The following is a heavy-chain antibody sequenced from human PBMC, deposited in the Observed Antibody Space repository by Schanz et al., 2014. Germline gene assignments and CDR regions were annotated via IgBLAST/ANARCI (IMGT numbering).Heavy chain of an antibody. Sequence: QVQLVDSGGGLVKPGGSLRLSCAASGFTFSDYYMTWIRQAPGKGLEWVSDISNSGDSTHYADSVKGRVTISRDNSRNTVYLQMSSLRAEDTAVYYCVKDDRGDVVVVAANYWGQGAQVIVSS. V-gene: IGHV3-11*05. D-gene: IGHD2-15*01. J-gene: IGHJ4*02. CDR1: GFTFSDYY. CDR2: ISNSGDST. CDR3: VKDDRGDVVVVAANY.